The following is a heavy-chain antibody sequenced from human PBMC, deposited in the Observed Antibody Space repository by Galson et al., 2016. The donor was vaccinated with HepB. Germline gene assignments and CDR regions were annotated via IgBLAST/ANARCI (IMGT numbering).Heavy chain of an antibody. Sequence: SLRLSCAVSGFTFSSYGMSWVRQPPGKGLEWVSAVSSSGVNTYYADSVKGRFTISKGSSKNTLYLQMNSLGAEDTAVYYCAKDQKPGRQQLVPWDSWGQGTLVTVSS. CDR2: VSSSGVNT. CDR1: GFTFSSYG. D-gene: IGHD6-13*01. V-gene: IGHV3-23*01. J-gene: IGHJ4*02. CDR3: AKDQKPGRQQLVPWDS.